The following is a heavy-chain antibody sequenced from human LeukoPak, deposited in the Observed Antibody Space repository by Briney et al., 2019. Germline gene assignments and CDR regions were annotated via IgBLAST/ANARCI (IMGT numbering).Heavy chain of an antibody. CDR1: GYTFTRYG. D-gene: IGHD3-10*01. Sequence: ASVKVSCKASGYTFTRYGISWVRPAPGQGLEWMGWISAYNGNTNYAQKLQGRVTMTTDTSTSTAYMELRSLRSDDTAVYYCARVPPLWFGELLTWFDPWGQGTLVTVSS. J-gene: IGHJ5*02. CDR3: ARVPPLWFGELLTWFDP. V-gene: IGHV1-18*01. CDR2: ISAYNGNT.